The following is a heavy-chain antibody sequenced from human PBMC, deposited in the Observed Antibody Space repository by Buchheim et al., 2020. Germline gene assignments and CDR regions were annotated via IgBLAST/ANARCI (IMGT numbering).Heavy chain of an antibody. J-gene: IGHJ4*02. Sequence: EVQLVESGGGLVQPGESLRLSCAASGFTFSTYSMTWVRQAPGRGLEWVSHISSNTITIYYADSVKGRFTVSRDNAKNSLFLQMNSLRDEDTAVYYCARSPCSSTSCLLENWCQGTL. CDR2: ISSNTITI. D-gene: IGHD2-2*01. CDR1: GFTFSTYS. CDR3: ARSPCSSTSCLLEN. V-gene: IGHV3-48*02.